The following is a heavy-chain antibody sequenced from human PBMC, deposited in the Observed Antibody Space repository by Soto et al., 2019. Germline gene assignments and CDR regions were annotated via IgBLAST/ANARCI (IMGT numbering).Heavy chain of an antibody. J-gene: IGHJ4*02. CDR2: INHRGST. Sequence: QVQLQQWGAGLLKTSETLSLTCAVYGGSFSGYYWNWIRQPPGKGLEWIGEINHRGSTKYNPSLKSRVTISVDTSKNQFSLTLSSVTAADRAVYYCARHGDYVGVDSWGQGTLVTVSS. D-gene: IGHD4-17*01. V-gene: IGHV4-34*01. CDR1: GGSFSGYY. CDR3: ARHGDYVGVDS.